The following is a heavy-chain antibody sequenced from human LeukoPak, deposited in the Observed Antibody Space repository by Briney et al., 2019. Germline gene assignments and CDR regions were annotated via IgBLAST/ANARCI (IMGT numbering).Heavy chain of an antibody. CDR2: ISSSGSTI. CDR3: ARDYCSSTSCYHGGYYYDSSGYDSRGYFDY. D-gene: IGHD3-22*01. CDR1: GFTFSDYY. V-gene: IGHV3-11*01. Sequence: GGSLRLSCAASGFTFSDYYMSWIRQAPGKGLEWVSYISSSGSTIYCADSVKGRFTISRDNAKHSLYLQMNSLRAEDTAVYYCARDYCSSTSCYHGGYYYDSSGYDSRGYFDYWGQGTLVTVSS. J-gene: IGHJ4*02.